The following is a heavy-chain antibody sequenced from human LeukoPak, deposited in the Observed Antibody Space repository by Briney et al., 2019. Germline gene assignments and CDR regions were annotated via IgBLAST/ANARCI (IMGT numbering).Heavy chain of an antibody. Sequence: SETLSLTCTVSGGSMSNYYWGWIRQPAEKGLEWIGRLRSTGSTNYNPSLKSRVTMSLDTSKKQFSPKLTSVTAADTAMYFCARSDYGSDASYDAFDLWGQGTVVTISS. V-gene: IGHV4-4*07. D-gene: IGHD4-17*01. CDR2: LRSTGST. CDR1: GGSMSNYY. J-gene: IGHJ3*01. CDR3: ARSDYGSDASYDAFDL.